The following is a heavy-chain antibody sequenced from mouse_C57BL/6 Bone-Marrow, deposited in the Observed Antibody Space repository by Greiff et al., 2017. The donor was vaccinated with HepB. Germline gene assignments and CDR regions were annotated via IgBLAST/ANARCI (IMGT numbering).Heavy chain of an antibody. CDR3: TGRATDEIYYYGSSHFDY. J-gene: IGHJ2*01. CDR1: GYTFTSYW. V-gene: IGHV1-5*01. Sequence: VQLQQSGTVLARPGASVKMSCKTSGYTFTSYWMHWVKQRPGQGLEWIGAIYPGNSDTSYNQKFKGKAKLTAVTSASTAYIELSSLTNEDSAVYYCTGRATDEIYYYGSSHFDYWGQGTTLTVSS. D-gene: IGHD1-1*01. CDR2: IYPGNSDT.